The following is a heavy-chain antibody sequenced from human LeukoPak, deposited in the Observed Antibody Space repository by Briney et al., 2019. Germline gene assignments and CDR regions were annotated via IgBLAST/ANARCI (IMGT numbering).Heavy chain of an antibody. CDR3: ARDFLNAIDI. CDR2: ISSSSTYI. Sequence: GGSLRLSCAASGFTFSSSTMTWVRQSPGKGLEWVSSISSSSTYIYYADSVKGRFIISRDNAKNSLYLQMNSLRAEDTAVFYCARDFLNAIDIGGQGTMVTVSS. V-gene: IGHV3-21*01. D-gene: IGHD2/OR15-2a*01. CDR1: GFTFSSST. J-gene: IGHJ3*02.